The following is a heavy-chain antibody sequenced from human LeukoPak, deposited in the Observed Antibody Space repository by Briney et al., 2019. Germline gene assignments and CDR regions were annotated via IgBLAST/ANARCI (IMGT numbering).Heavy chain of an antibody. CDR3: GMESFNDYYDF. V-gene: IGHV3-23*01. J-gene: IGHJ4*02. Sequence: GGSLRLSCAASGFTFSTYAMSWVRQAPGKGLEWVSGMGSSTDSTYYADSVKGRFAISRDNSKNTLYLQMNSLRAEDTALYYCGMESFNDYYDFWGQGTLVTVSS. CDR1: GFTFSTYA. D-gene: IGHD3-16*01. CDR2: MGSSTDST.